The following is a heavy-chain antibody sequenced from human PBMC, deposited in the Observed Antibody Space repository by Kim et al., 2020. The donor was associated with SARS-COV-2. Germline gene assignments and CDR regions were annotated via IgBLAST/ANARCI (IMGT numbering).Heavy chain of an antibody. J-gene: IGHJ4*02. V-gene: IGHV3-33*05. Sequence: GGSLRLSCAASGFTFSSYGMHWVRQAPGKGLEWVAVISYDGSNKYYADSVKGRFTISRDNSKNTLYLQMNSLRAEDTAVYYCARDTFRERWLLGYWGQGTLVTVSS. CDR2: ISYDGSNK. CDR3: ARDTFRERWLLGY. D-gene: IGHD1-26*01. CDR1: GFTFSSYG.